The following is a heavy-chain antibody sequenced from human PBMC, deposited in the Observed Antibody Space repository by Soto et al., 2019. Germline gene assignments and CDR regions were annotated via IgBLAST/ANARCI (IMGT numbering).Heavy chain of an antibody. CDR2: IIPIFGTA. CDR1: GGTFSSYA. Sequence: VKVSCKASGGTFSSYAISWVRQAPGQGLEWMGGIIPIFGTANYAQKFQGRVTITADESTSTAYMELSSLRSEDTAVYYCARGGFVAVAGLVWYFDLWGRGTLVTVSS. J-gene: IGHJ2*01. D-gene: IGHD6-19*01. V-gene: IGHV1-69*13. CDR3: ARGGFVAVAGLVWYFDL.